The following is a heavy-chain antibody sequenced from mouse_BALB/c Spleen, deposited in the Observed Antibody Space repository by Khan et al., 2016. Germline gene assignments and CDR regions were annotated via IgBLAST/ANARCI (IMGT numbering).Heavy chain of an antibody. J-gene: IGHJ3*01. CDR3: ATKGDYGSSPFAY. V-gene: IGHV1-4*01. CDR2: IHPTRGYT. D-gene: IGHD1-1*01. Sequence: QVQLQQSGAELARPGASVKMSCKASGYTFITYTIPWVTQRPGQGLAWIRSIHPTRGYTNYNQKFKDDATLTADKSSRTASMQLNSLTSDGSSVDFCATKGDYGSSPFAYWGQGTLVTVSA. CDR1: GYTFITYT.